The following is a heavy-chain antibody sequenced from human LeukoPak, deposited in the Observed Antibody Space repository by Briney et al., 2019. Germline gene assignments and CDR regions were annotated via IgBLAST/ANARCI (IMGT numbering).Heavy chain of an antibody. V-gene: IGHV6-1*01. J-gene: IGHJ6*02. CDR2: TYYRSKWYN. CDR1: GDSVSSNSAA. Sequence: SQTLSLTCAISGDSVSSNSAAWNWIRQSPSRGLEWLGRTYYRSKWYNDYAVSVKSRITINPDTSKNQFSLQLNSVTPEDTAVYYCARRRSRHYDFWSGHYYYYGMDVWGQGTTVTVSS. D-gene: IGHD3-3*01. CDR3: ARRRSRHYDFWSGHYYYYGMDV.